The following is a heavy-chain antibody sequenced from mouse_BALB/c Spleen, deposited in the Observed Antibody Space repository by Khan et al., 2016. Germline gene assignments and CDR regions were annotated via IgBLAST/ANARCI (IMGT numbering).Heavy chain of an antibody. Sequence: QVQLQQSGAELMKPGASVKISCKATGYTFSYYWNEWVKQRPGHGLEWIGDILPGSGKSNFNEKVKGKATFTADTSSNTAYMQLSSLTSEDSAVYYCARAWYSMDYWGQGTSVTVSS. CDR2: ILPGSGKS. J-gene: IGHJ4*01. CDR1: GYTFSYYW. V-gene: IGHV1-9*01. CDR3: ARAWYSMDY.